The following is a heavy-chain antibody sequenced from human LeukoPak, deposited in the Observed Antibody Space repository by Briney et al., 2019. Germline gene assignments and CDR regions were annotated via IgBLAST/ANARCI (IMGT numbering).Heavy chain of an antibody. CDR2: IIPIFGTA. V-gene: IGHV1-69*06. J-gene: IGHJ6*03. Sequence: ASVKVSCKASGYTFTSYGISWVRQAPGQGLEWMGGIIPIFGTANYAQKFQGRVTITADKSTSTAYMELSSLRSEDTAVYYCAIGSSSWYRYYYYYMDVWGKGTTVTVSS. CDR1: GYTFTSYG. CDR3: AIGSSSWYRYYYYYMDV. D-gene: IGHD6-13*01.